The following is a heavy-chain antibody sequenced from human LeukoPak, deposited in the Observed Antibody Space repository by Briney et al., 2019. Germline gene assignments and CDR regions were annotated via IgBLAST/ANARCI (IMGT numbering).Heavy chain of an antibody. CDR2: IYYSGST. CDR3: ARTYGSGIRIDY. J-gene: IGHJ4*02. D-gene: IGHD3-10*01. CDR1: GGSISSGGYY. V-gene: IGHV4-31*03. Sequence: SETLSLTCTVSGGSISSGGYYWSWIRQHPGKGLEWIGYIYYSGSTYYNPSLKSRVTISVDTSKNQFSLKLSSVTAADTAVYYCARTYGSGIRIDYWGQGTLATVSS.